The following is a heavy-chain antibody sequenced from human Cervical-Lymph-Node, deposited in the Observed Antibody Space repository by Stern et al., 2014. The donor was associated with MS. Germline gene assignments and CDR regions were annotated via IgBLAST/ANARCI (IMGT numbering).Heavy chain of an antibody. Sequence: QLGQSGAEVKKPGASVKVSCTASGYTFTDYAISWVRQAPGQGLEWMAWISAYNGDTNFAQEVQGRVSLTTDTATSTAYMELRSLRSDDTAVYYCAVLSVDADFDYWGQGTLVTVSS. J-gene: IGHJ4*02. V-gene: IGHV1-18*01. CDR3: AVLSVDADFDY. CDR2: ISAYNGDT. CDR1: GYTFTDYA. D-gene: IGHD5-18*01.